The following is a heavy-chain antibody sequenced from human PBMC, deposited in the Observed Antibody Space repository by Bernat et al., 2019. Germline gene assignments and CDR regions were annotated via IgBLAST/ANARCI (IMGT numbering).Heavy chain of an antibody. CDR1: GGSISSYY. Sequence: QVQLQESGPGLVKPSETLSLTCTVSGGSISSYYWSWIRQPPGKGLVWIGYIYYSGSTNYNPSLKSRVTISVDTSKNQFSLKLSSVTDADTAVYYCARDSLYCSSTSCRKYYYYGMDVWGQGTTVTVSS. CDR3: ARDSLYCSSTSCRKYYYYGMDV. CDR2: IYYSGST. V-gene: IGHV4-59*01. D-gene: IGHD2-2*01. J-gene: IGHJ6*02.